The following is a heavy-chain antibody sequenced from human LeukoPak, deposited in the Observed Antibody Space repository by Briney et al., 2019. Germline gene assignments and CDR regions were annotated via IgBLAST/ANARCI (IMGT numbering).Heavy chain of an antibody. CDR3: ARDNYYDSSGYYSGHYYYGMDV. D-gene: IGHD3-22*01. CDR1: GGSISSYY. V-gene: IGHV4-59*01. J-gene: IGHJ6*02. CDR2: IYYSGST. Sequence: SETLSLTCTVSGGSISSYYWSWIRQPPGKGLEWIGYIYYSGSTNYNLSLKSRVTISVDTSKNQFSLKLSSVTAADTAVYYCARDNYYDSSGYYSGHYYYGMDVWGQGTTVTVSS.